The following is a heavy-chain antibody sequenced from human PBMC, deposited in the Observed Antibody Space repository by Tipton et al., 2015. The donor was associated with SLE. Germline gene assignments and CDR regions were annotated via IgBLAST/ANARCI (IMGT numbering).Heavy chain of an antibody. CDR2: IYHTGST. Sequence: TLSLTCTVSGGSISTYYWSWIRQPPKQGLEWIGWIYHTGSTDYNPSIKSRVTISLDTTKSQFSLRLSSVTAADTAVYYCARADGLVGGQVPYWYFDLWGRGTLVTVSS. J-gene: IGHJ2*01. CDR1: GGSISTYY. D-gene: IGHD1-26*01. V-gene: IGHV4-59*01. CDR3: ARADGLVGGQVPYWYFDL.